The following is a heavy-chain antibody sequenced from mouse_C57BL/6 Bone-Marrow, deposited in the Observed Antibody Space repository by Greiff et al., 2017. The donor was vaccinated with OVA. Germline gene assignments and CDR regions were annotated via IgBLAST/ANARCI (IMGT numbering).Heavy chain of an antibody. CDR3: ARKKGFYSNSY. CDR2: IDPSDSYT. Sequence: QVQLQQSGAELVKPGASVKLSCKASGYTFTSYWMQWVKQRPGQGLEWIGEIDPSDSYTNYNQKFKGKATLTVDTSSSTAYMQLSSLTSEDSAVYYCARKKGFYSNSYWGQGTTLTVSS. J-gene: IGHJ2*01. D-gene: IGHD2-5*01. CDR1: GYTFTSYW. V-gene: IGHV1-50*01.